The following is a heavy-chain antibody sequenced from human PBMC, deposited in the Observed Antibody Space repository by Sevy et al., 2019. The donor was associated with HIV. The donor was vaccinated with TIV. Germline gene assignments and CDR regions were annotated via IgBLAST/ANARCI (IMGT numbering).Heavy chain of an antibody. CDR1: GASASSANDY. J-gene: IGHJ6*02. CDR3: ARDQYYDILTGLYAMDV. CDR2: VFYFGNT. V-gene: IGHV4-61*01. D-gene: IGHD3-9*01. Sequence: SETLSLTCSVSGASASSANDYWSWIRQPPGKGLEWIGYVFYFGNTNYNPSLKSRATISLDTSKKQFSLKLTSVTAADTAIYYCARDQYYDILTGLYAMDVWGLGTTVTVSS.